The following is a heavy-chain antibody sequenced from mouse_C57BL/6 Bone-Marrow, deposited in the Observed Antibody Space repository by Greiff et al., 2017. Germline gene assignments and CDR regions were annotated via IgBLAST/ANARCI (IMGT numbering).Heavy chain of an antibody. V-gene: IGHV1-81*01. CDR3: ARERSSRVFAY. Sequence: QVQLKQSGAELARPGASVKLSCKASGYTFTSYGISWVKQRTGQGLEWIGEIYPRSGNTYYNEKFKGKATLTADKSSSTAYMELRSLTSEDSAVYFCARERSSRVFAYWGQGTLVTVSA. CDR2: IYPRSGNT. J-gene: IGHJ3*01. CDR1: GYTFTSYG.